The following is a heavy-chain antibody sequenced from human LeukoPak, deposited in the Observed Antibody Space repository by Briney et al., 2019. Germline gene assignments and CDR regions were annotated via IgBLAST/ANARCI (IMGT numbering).Heavy chain of an antibody. CDR3: ARESKDDFWSGYNDY. J-gene: IGHJ4*02. D-gene: IGHD3-3*01. CDR1: GGSISSYY. Sequence: SETLSRNCTVYGGSISSYYWSWIRPPAGKGLEGSGRIYISGSTNYNPCLKSRVTMSVDTSKNQFSLKLSSVTAADTAVYYCARESKDDFWSGYNDYWGQGTLVTVSS. V-gene: IGHV4-4*07. CDR2: IYISGST.